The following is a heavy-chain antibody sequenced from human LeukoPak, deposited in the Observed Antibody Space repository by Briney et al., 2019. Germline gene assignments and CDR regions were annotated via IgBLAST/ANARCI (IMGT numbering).Heavy chain of an antibody. CDR1: GFTFSSYG. D-gene: IGHD2-2*01. J-gene: IGHJ5*02. V-gene: IGHV3-30*02. CDR2: IRYDGSNK. Sequence: PGGSLRLSCAASGFTFSSYGMHWVRQAPGKGLEWVAFIRYDGSNKYYADSVKGRFTISRDNSKNTLYLQMNSLRAEDTAVYYCARDGRVYQLRAGTRWFDPWGQGTLVTVSS. CDR3: ARDGRVYQLRAGTRWFDP.